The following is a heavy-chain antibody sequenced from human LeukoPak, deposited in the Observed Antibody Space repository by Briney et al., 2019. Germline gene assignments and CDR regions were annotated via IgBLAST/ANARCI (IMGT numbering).Heavy chain of an antibody. CDR3: ARAMVRGVIDY. J-gene: IGHJ4*02. CDR2: IYHTGST. D-gene: IGHD3-10*01. Sequence: SETLSLTCAVFGGSISSSNWWSWVRQPPGKGLEWIGEIYHTGSTNYNPSLKSRVTISIDKSKNQFPLKLTSVTAADTAVYYCARAMVRGVIDYWGQGTLVTVSS. CDR1: GGSISSSNW. V-gene: IGHV4-4*02.